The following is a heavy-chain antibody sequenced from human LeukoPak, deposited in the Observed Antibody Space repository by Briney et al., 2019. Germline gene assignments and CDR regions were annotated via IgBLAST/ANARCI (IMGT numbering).Heavy chain of an antibody. J-gene: IGHJ3*02. CDR3: AREWSGAFDI. Sequence: PSGTLSLTCTVSGGSISSGGYYWSWIRQPPGKGLEWIGYIYHSGSTYYNPSLKSRVTISVDRSKNQFSLKLSSVTAADTAVYYCAREWSGAFDIWGQGTMVTVSS. D-gene: IGHD2-15*01. V-gene: IGHV4-30-2*01. CDR1: GGSISSGGYY. CDR2: IYHSGST.